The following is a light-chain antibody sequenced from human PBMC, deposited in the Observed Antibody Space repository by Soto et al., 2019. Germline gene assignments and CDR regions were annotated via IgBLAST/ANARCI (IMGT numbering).Light chain of an antibody. CDR1: HSVNSH. CDR3: QQYNDGPPIT. J-gene: IGKJ5*01. V-gene: IGKV3-15*01. Sequence: IMMTQCQATLSVSPGERVTLSCRTSHSVNSHVAWYQQKPGQAPRLLLYGASTRATGIPVRFSGSGFGTEFTLTISSLQSEDFAVYYCQQYNDGPPITFGQGGRLEIK. CDR2: GAS.